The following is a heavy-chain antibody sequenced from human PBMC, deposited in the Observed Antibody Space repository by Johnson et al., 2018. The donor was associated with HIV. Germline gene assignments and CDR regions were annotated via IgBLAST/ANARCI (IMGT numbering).Heavy chain of an antibody. CDR2: FGGGRP. Sequence: QLVESGGGVVQPGTSLRLSCAASGFTVTSNEMSWVRQAPGKGLEWFSSFGGGRPYYANSMKARFTSSGDNSKKTLHLHLNSLRAEDTAVYYCARVDYDSSGYYLGDAFDIWGQGTMVTVSS. V-gene: IGHV3-38-3*01. J-gene: IGHJ3*02. CDR3: ARVDYDSSGYYLGDAFDI. CDR1: GFTVTSNE. D-gene: IGHD3-22*01.